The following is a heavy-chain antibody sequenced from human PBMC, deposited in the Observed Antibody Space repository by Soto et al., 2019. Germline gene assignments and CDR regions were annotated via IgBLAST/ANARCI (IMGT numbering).Heavy chain of an antibody. D-gene: IGHD1-26*01. J-gene: IGHJ4*02. CDR2: INAGNGNT. CDR3: VRGLGLYSFDY. CDR1: GYTFTSYA. Sequence: QVQLVQSGAEVKKPGASVKVSCKASGYTFTSYAMHWVRQAPGQRLEWMGWINAGNGNTKYSQTFQGRVTITRDTSASTAYMELSSLRSEDTAVYSCVRGLGLYSFDYWGQGTLVTVSS. V-gene: IGHV1-3*01.